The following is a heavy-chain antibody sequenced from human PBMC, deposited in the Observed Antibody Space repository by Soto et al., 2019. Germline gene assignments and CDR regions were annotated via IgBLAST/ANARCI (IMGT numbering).Heavy chain of an antibody. CDR2: VNHSGST. CDR1: GGSFSSYY. CDR3: ARGGGYDYLDYYYGMDV. Sequence: PSETLSLTCAVYGGSFSSYYWSWIRQSPGKGLEWIGEVNHSGSTNYNPSLKSRVTISVDTSKGLFSLKLTSITAADTAVYYCARGGGYDYLDYYYGMDVWGQGTTVT. V-gene: IGHV4-34*01. D-gene: IGHD5-12*01. J-gene: IGHJ6*02.